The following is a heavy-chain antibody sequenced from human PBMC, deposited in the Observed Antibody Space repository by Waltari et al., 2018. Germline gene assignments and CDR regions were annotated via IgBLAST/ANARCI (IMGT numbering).Heavy chain of an antibody. J-gene: IGHJ4*02. V-gene: IGHV1-69*14. Sequence: QVQLVQSGAEVKKPGSSVKVSCKASGGTFSSYAISWVRQAPGQGLEWMGGISPSFGTANYAQKFQGRVTITADKATSQAYMELSSLRSEDTAVYYCARGSDFWSGYFTYWGQGTLVIVSS. CDR3: ARGSDFWSGYFTY. CDR2: ISPSFGTA. CDR1: GGTFSSYA. D-gene: IGHD3-3*01.